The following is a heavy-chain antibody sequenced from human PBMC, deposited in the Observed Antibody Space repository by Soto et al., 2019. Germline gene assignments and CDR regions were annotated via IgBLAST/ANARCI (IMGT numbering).Heavy chain of an antibody. V-gene: IGHV1-18*01. CDR2: ISAYNGNT. CDR1: GYTFTSYG. D-gene: IGHD3-3*01. Sequence: ASVKVSCKASGYTFTSYGISWVRQAPGQGLEWMGWISAYNGNTNYAQKLQGRVTMTTDTSTSTAYMELRSLRSDDTAVYYCARDDEIVCLTYYDFWSGFDIWGQGTMVTVSS. J-gene: IGHJ3*02. CDR3: ARDDEIVCLTYYDFWSGFDI.